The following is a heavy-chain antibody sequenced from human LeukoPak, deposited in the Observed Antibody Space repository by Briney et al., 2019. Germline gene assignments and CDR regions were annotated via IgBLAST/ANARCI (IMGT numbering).Heavy chain of an antibody. CDR1: GGSFSGYY. V-gene: IGHV4-34*01. CDR3: ARRPYYYDSSGYYFKAPFDY. CDR2: INHSGST. Sequence: SETLSLTCAVYGGSFSGYYWSWIRQPPGKGLEWIGEINHSGSTNYNPSLKSRVTISVDTSKNQFSLKLSSVTAADTAVYYCARRPYYYDSSGYYFKAPFDYWGQGTLVTVSS. D-gene: IGHD3-22*01. J-gene: IGHJ4*02.